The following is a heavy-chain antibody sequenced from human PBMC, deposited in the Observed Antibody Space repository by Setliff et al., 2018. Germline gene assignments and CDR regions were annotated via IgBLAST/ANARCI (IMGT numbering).Heavy chain of an antibody. CDR1: GDSFSDYY. V-gene: IGHV4-34*01. CDR2: INHRGST. Sequence: PSETLSLTCVVYGDSFSDYYWSWIRQPPGKGLEWIEEINHRGSTNYNPSLDSRVTISLDTSKNHFSLRLSSVTAADTAVYYCASPRRDDLDSPFDAFDIWGKGTKVTVSS. D-gene: IGHD3-3*01. CDR3: ASPRRDDLDSPFDAFDI. J-gene: IGHJ3*02.